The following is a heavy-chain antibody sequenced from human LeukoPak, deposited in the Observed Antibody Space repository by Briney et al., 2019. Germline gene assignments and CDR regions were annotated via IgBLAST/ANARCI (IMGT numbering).Heavy chain of an antibody. D-gene: IGHD1-1*01. V-gene: IGHV4-59*01. CDR3: ARHGTSGTNLNWFDP. CDR1: GGSISSFY. CDR2: IYYSGST. J-gene: IGHJ5*02. Sequence: SETLSLTCTVSGGSISSFYWSWIRQPPGKGLEWFGYIYYSGSTNYNPPLKSRVTISVDTSKNQFSLKLSSVTAADTAVYYCARHGTSGTNLNWFDPWGQGTLVTVSS.